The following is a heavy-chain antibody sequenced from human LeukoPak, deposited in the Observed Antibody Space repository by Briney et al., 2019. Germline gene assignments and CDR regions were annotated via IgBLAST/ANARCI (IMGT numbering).Heavy chain of an antibody. CDR2: IYPGDSDT. D-gene: IGHD3-22*01. Sequence: GESLKISCKGSGYLFTSYWIGRVRQMPGKNLEWMGIIYPGDSDTRYSPSSQDQVTISADKSISTAYLQWSSLKASDTAMYYCARQSTYYYDSSGYYFLDAFDIWGQGTMVTVSS. CDR3: ARQSTYYYDSSGYYFLDAFDI. V-gene: IGHV5-51*01. J-gene: IGHJ3*02. CDR1: GYLFTSYW.